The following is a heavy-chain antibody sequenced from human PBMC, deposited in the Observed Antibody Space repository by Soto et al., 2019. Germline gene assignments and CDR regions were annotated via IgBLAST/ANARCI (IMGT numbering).Heavy chain of an antibody. CDR2: IRSKPDNYAT. CDR1: GFTFSGSA. J-gene: IGHJ3*01. V-gene: IGHV3-73*01. Sequence: EVHLVESGGGLVQPGGSLKLSCAASGFTFSGSAIHCVRQAPGKGLMWVGRIRSKPDNYATTYAASVEGRFTISRDDSKSTAYLQMNSLKTEDTAVYYCTRYYYASGSSVGALDVWGQGTVVTVSS. D-gene: IGHD3-10*01. CDR3: TRYYYASGSSVGALDV.